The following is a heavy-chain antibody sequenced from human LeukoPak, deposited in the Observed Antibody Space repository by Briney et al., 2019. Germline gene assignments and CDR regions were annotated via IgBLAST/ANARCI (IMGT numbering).Heavy chain of an antibody. D-gene: IGHD5-18*01. CDR3: ARGRPRRGYSYGYNPHTFDY. J-gene: IGHJ4*02. CDR1: GGSFSGYY. Sequence: MPSETLSLTCAVYGGSFSGYYWSRIRQPPGKGLEWIGEINHSGSTNYNPSLKSRVTISVDTSKNQFSLKLSSVTAADTAVYYCARGRPRRGYSYGYNPHTFDYWGQGTLVTVSS. V-gene: IGHV4-34*01. CDR2: INHSGST.